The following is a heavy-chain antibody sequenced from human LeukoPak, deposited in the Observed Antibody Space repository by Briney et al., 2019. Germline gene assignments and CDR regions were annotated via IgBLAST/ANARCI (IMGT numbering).Heavy chain of an antibody. D-gene: IGHD3-9*01. CDR2: IIPILGIA. Sequence: GASVKVSCKASGGTFSSYAISWVRQAPGQGLEWMGRIIPILGIANYAQKFQGRVTITADKSTSTAYMELSSLRSEDTAVYYCARGGDYDILTGYYNKPLDYWGQGTLVTVSS. CDR3: ARGGDYDILTGYYNKPLDY. J-gene: IGHJ4*02. CDR1: GGTFSSYA. V-gene: IGHV1-69*04.